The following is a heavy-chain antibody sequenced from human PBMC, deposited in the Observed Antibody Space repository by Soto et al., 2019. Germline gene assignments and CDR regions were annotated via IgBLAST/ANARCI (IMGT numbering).Heavy chain of an antibody. D-gene: IGHD2-2*01. CDR1: GDSVSTHYW. V-gene: IGHV4-4*02. J-gene: IGHJ5*02. CDR2: THHSGST. CDR3: ARNGDCSSSRCNVGWFDP. Sequence: PSETLSLTCAVSGDSVSTHYWWSWVRQSPGKGLEWIGETHHSGSTHYNPSLNSRVTISVDKSKNDFSLKLTSVTAADTAVYYCARNGDCSSSRCNVGWFDPWGRGTLVTVSS.